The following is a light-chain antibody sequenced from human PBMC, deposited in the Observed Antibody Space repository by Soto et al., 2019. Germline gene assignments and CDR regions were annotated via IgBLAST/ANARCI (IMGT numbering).Light chain of an antibody. Sequence: EIVMTQSPATLSVSPGERATLSCRASQSVRSNLAWYQQKPGQAPRLLIFGASPRATGIPARFSGSRSGTEFTLTISSLQSEDFAVYYCQQYNDWPQTFGQGTKVEIK. J-gene: IGKJ1*01. V-gene: IGKV3-15*01. CDR3: QQYNDWPQT. CDR2: GAS. CDR1: QSVRSN.